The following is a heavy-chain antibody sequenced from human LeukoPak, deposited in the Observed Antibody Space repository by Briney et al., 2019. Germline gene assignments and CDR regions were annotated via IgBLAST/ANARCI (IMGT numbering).Heavy chain of an antibody. Sequence: KSGGSLRLSCAASGFTFSDYYMSWIRQAPGKGLEWVSYISSSGSTIYYADSVKGRFTISRDNAKNSLYLQMNSLRAEDTAVYYCAKDSGELLLQNFDYWGQGTLVTVSS. D-gene: IGHD1-26*01. V-gene: IGHV3-11*01. CDR3: AKDSGELLLQNFDY. CDR1: GFTFSDYY. CDR2: ISSSGSTI. J-gene: IGHJ4*02.